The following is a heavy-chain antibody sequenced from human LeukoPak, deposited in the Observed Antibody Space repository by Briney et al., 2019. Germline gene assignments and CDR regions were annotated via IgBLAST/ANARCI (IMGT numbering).Heavy chain of an antibody. D-gene: IGHD2-8*01. CDR2: ISSSASTI. V-gene: IGHV3-48*03. J-gene: IGHJ6*03. CDR1: GFTFSIYE. Sequence: PGGSLRLSCAGSGFTFSIYEMNWVRQAPGKGLEWVSYISSSASTIYYGDSVKGRFTISRDNAKNSLYLQMNSLRAEDTAVYYCARDSQYCTNGLYFPFMDVWGKGTTVTVFS. CDR3: ARDSQYCTNGLYFPFMDV.